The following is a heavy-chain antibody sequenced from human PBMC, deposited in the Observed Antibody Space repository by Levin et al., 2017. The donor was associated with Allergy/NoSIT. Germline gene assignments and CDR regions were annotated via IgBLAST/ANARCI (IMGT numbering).Heavy chain of an antibody. CDR3: ARDRRQGYYESSGYSD. CDR2: IYSSGST. J-gene: IGHJ4*02. CDR1: GGAINSGDYY. Sequence: SCSVSGGAINSGDYYWHWIRQPPGKGLEWIGNIYSSGSTNYNPSLKSRLAISMDVSRNQLSLKLRSVSLTDTAVYFCARDRRQGYYESSGYSDWGRGTLVVVSS. D-gene: IGHD3-22*01. V-gene: IGHV4-30-4*01.